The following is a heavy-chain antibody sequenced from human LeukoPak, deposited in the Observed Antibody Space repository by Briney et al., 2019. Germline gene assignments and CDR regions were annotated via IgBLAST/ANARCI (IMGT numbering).Heavy chain of an antibody. CDR2: IYYSGST. Sequence: PSETLSLTCTVSGGSISSYYWSWIRQPPGKGLEWIGYIYYSGSTKYNPSLKSRVTISVDTSKNQFSLKVSSVTAADTAVYYCARDRAAAGTFFDYWGQGTLVTVSS. D-gene: IGHD6-13*01. CDR1: GGSISSYY. CDR3: ARDRAAAGTFFDY. J-gene: IGHJ4*02. V-gene: IGHV4-59*01.